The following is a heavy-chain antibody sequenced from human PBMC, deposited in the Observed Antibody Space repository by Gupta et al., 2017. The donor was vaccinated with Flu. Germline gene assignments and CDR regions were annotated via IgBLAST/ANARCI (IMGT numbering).Heavy chain of an antibody. CDR2: SNTDGSST. CDR1: GFTLRRYW. J-gene: IGHJ4*02. V-gene: IGHV3-74*01. Sequence: EVQLVESGGGLVQPGGSLILSCATSGFTLRRYWMHWVRQAPGKGLVWVSRSNTDGSSTSYADFVKGRFTISRDDAKNTLYLQMNSLRAEDTAVYYCVRQIYGDYPYHFDYWGQGSLVTVSS. CDR3: VRQIYGDYPYHFDY. D-gene: IGHD4-17*01.